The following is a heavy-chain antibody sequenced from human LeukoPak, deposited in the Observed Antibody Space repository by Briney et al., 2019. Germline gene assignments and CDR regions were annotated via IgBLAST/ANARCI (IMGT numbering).Heavy chain of an antibody. CDR1: GGSISSGSYY. J-gene: IGHJ5*02. Sequence: SQTLSLTCTVSGGSISSGSYYWRWIRQPAGKGLEWIGRIYTSGSTNYNPSLKSRVTISVDTPKNQFSLKLSSVTAADTAVYYCAREEYYDFWSGYQNWFDPWGQGTLVTVSS. CDR3: AREEYYDFWSGYQNWFDP. V-gene: IGHV4-61*02. CDR2: IYTSGST. D-gene: IGHD3-3*01.